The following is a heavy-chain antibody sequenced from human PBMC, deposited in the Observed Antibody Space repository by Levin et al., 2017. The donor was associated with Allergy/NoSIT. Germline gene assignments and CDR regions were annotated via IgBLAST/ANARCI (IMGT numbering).Heavy chain of an antibody. CDR3: ARDGAEFFGVVIPFDY. J-gene: IGHJ4*02. V-gene: IGHV3-11*01. CDR1: GFTFSDYY. Sequence: GGSLRLSCAASGFTFSDYYMSWSRQAPGKGLEWVSYISSSGSTIYYADSVKGRFTISRDNAKNSLYLQMNSLRAEDTAVYYCARDGAEFFGVVIPFDYWGQGTLVTVSS. CDR2: ISSSGSTI. D-gene: IGHD3-3*01.